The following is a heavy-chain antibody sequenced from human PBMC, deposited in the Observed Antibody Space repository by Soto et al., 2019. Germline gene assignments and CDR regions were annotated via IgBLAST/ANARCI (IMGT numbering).Heavy chain of an antibody. CDR2: ISSGSDYI. Sequence: GGSLRLSCAASGFTLSTYSMNWVRQAPGKGLEWVSSISSGSDYIYYADSVKGRFPTSRDNAKNSLYLQMNSLRAEDTAVYYCARVYCSRSSCGMAVRGQGTTVTV. V-gene: IGHV3-21*01. J-gene: IGHJ6*02. D-gene: IGHD2-2*01. CDR1: GFTLSTYS. CDR3: ARVYCSRSSCGMAV.